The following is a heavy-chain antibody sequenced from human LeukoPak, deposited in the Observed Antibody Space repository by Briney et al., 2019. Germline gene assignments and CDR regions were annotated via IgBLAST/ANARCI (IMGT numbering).Heavy chain of an antibody. D-gene: IGHD3-16*02. V-gene: IGHV4-4*07. J-gene: IGHJ6*02. Sequence: SETLSLTCTVSGGSISSYYWSWIRQPAGKGLEWIGRIYTSGSTNYNPSLKSRVTMSVDTSKNQFSLKLSSVTAADTAVYYCASLITFGGVIVSGNYYSGMDVWGQGTTVTVSS. CDR1: GGSISSYY. CDR3: ASLITFGGVIVSGNYYSGMDV. CDR2: IYTSGST.